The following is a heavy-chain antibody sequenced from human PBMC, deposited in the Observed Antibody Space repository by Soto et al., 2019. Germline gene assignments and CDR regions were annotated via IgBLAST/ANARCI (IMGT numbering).Heavy chain of an antibody. J-gene: IGHJ4*02. CDR1: GVTFRISA. CDR3: ARDKRDLRFLEWSYYFDY. V-gene: IGHV3-30-3*01. CDR2: ISYDGSNK. D-gene: IGHD3-3*01. Sequence: GGSMELSSAASGVTFRISAMHWVRQAPGKGLEWVAVISYDGSNKYYADSVKGRFTISRDNSKNTLYLQMNSLRAEDTAVYYCARDKRDLRFLEWSYYFDYWGQGTLVTDSS.